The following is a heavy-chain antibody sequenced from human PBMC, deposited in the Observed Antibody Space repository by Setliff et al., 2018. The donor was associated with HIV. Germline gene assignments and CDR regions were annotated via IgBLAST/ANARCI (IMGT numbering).Heavy chain of an antibody. CDR3: ARDSHSGYCRGGNCFFDF. Sequence: GGSLRLSCAASGLTFRSDWMHWVRQAPGKGLVWVSGINSDGGSTNYAESVGGRFTISRDDSKNTLYLQMSSLRAEDTAVYYCARDSHSGYCRGGNCFFDFWGQGTLVTVSS. D-gene: IGHD2-15*01. V-gene: IGHV3-74*01. CDR2: INSDGGST. CDR1: GLTFRSDW. J-gene: IGHJ4*02.